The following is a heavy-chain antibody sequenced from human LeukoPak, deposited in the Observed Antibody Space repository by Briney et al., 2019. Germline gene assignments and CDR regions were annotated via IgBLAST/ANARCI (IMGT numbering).Heavy chain of an antibody. V-gene: IGHV3-7*01. CDR3: ARVFTMIVVDRTYYFDY. D-gene: IGHD3-22*01. Sequence: GGSLRLSCAASGFTLSSYWMSWVRQAPGKGLEWEANIKQDGSEKYYVDSVKGRFTISRDNAKNSLYLQMNSLRAEDTAVYYCARVFTMIVVDRTYYFDYWGQGTLVTVSS. CDR2: IKQDGSEK. CDR1: GFTLSSYW. J-gene: IGHJ4*02.